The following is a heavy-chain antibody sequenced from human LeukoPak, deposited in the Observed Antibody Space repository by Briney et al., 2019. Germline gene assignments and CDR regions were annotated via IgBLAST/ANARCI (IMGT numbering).Heavy chain of an antibody. V-gene: IGHV4-31*03. CDR2: IYYSGST. J-gene: IGHJ5*02. CDR3: AREQAPTMVRGVIIYENWFDP. Sequence: SQTLSLTCTVSGGSISSGGYYWSWIRQHPGKGPEWIGYIYYSGSTYYNPSLKSRVTISVDTSKNQFSLKLSSVTAADTAVYYCAREQAPTMVRGVIIYENWFDPWGQGTLVTVSS. CDR1: GGSISSGGYY. D-gene: IGHD3-10*01.